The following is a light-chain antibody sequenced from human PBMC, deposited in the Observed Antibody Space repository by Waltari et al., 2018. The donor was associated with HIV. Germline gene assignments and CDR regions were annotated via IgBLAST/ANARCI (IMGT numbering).Light chain of an antibody. CDR3: CSYAGNYPVL. J-gene: IGLJ3*02. CDR1: SSDVGGSTY. CDR2: DVT. V-gene: IGLV2-11*01. Sequence: QSALTQPRSVSGSPGQSVTISCNGTSSDVGGSTYFSWYQQNPGKAPKFIIYDVTKRPSGVPDRFSGSKSGNTASLTISGLQAEDEADYYCCSYAGNYPVLFGGGTKLTVL.